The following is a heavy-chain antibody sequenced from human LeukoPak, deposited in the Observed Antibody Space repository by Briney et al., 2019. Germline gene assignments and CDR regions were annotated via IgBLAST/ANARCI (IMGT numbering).Heavy chain of an antibody. J-gene: IGHJ3*02. Sequence: GGSLRLSCAASGFTLSSYWMSWVRQAPGKGLEWVANIKQDGSEKYYVDSVKGRFTISRDNAKNSLYLQMNSLRAEDTAVYYCARDDGAFDIWGQGTMVTVSS. V-gene: IGHV3-7*03. CDR1: GFTLSSYW. CDR3: ARDDGAFDI. CDR2: IKQDGSEK.